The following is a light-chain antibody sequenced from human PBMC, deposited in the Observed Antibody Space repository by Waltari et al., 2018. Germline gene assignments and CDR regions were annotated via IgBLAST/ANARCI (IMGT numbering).Light chain of an antibody. CDR1: QSVSRA. Sequence: EIVLTKSPGTLSLSPVERATLSCRASQSVSRALAWYQQNPGQAPRLLIYGASNRATGIPDRFSGSGSGTDFSLIISRLEPEDFAVYYCQHYVSLPVTFGQGTKVEIK. CDR2: GAS. J-gene: IGKJ1*01. CDR3: QHYVSLPVT. V-gene: IGKV3-20*01.